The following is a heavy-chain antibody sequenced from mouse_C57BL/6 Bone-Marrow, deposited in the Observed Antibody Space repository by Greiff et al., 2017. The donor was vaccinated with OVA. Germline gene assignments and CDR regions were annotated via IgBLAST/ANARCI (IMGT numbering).Heavy chain of an antibody. CDR2: IDPSDSYT. CDR1: GYTFTSYW. Sequence: QVQLQQPGAELVMPGASVKLSCKASGYTFTSYWMHWVKQRPGQGLEWIGEIDPSDSYTNYNQKFKGKSTLTVDKSSSTAYMQLSSLTSEDSAVYYCARWGGAWFAYWGQGTLGTVSA. CDR3: ARWGGAWFAY. J-gene: IGHJ3*01. V-gene: IGHV1-69*01.